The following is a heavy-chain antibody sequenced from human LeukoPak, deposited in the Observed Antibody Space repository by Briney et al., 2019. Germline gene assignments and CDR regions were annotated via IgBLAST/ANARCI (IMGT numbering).Heavy chain of an antibody. D-gene: IGHD5-24*01. V-gene: IGHV1-18*01. J-gene: IGHJ4*02. CDR1: GYTFTSYG. CDR2: ISAYNGNT. CDR3: ARDGYNFGRLFGGGMGY. Sequence: ASVKVSCKASGYTFTSYGISWVRQAPGQGLEWMGWISAYNGNTNYAQKLQGRVTMTTDTSTSTAYMELRSLRSDDTAVYYCARDGYNFGRLFGGGMGYWGQGTLATVSS.